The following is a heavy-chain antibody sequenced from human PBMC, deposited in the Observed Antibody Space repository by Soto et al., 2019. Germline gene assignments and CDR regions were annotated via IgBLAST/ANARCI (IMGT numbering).Heavy chain of an antibody. J-gene: IGHJ6*02. V-gene: IGHV5-10-1*01. CDR2: IDPSDSYT. D-gene: IGHD2-2*01. CDR1: GDSFINYC. Sequence: LWESLKVPWKGAGDSFINYCTSCVRQMPGKGLEWMGRIDPSDSYTNYSPSFQGHVTISADKSISTAYLQMNSLKTEDTAVYYCTTDLGYCISTSCYAGGYYYYGMDVWGQGTTVTVSS. CDR3: TTDLGYCISTSCYAGGYYYYGMDV.